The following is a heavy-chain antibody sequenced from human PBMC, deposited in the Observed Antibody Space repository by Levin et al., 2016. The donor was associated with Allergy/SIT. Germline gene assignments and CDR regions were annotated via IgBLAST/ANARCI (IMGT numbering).Heavy chain of an antibody. CDR1: GGSFSSGAYY. V-gene: IGHV4-31*03. Sequence: SETLSLTCTVSGGSFSSGAYYWTWIRQHPGKGPEWIGYRYYGGGRESVYYKPSLRSRVTISLDTSKNQFSLNLTSVTAADTAVYYCARGAYGSGSYGLDVWGQGTTVSVSS. CDR2: RYYGGGRESV. D-gene: IGHD3-10*01. J-gene: IGHJ6*02. CDR3: ARGAYGSGSYGLDV.